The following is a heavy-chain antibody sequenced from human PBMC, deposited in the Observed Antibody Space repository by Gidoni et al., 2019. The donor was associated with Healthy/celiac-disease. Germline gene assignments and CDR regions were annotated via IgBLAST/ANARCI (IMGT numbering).Heavy chain of an antibody. J-gene: IGHJ1*01. D-gene: IGHD3-22*01. CDR1: GFTFSSHA. CDR3: AKDRDYYDSSGSIAEYFQH. V-gene: IGHV3-23*01. Sequence: EVQLLESGGGLVQPGGSLRLSCAASGFTFSSHAMSWVRQAPGKGLEWVSAISCSGGSTYYADSVKGRFTISRDNSKNTLYLQMNSLRAEDTAVYYCAKDRDYYDSSGSIAEYFQHWGQGTLVTVSS. CDR2: ISCSGGST.